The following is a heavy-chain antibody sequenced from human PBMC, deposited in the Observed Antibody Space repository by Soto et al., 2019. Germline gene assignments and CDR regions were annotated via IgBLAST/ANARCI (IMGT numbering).Heavy chain of an antibody. CDR2: IYYSGST. CDR1: GGPISSYY. CDR3: ARLLTDSGYDYGAFDI. Sequence: SETLSLTCSVSGGPISSYYWSWIRQPPGKGLEWIGYIYYSGSTNYNPSLKSRVTISVDTSKNQFSLKLSSVTAAGTAVYYCARLLTDSGYDYGAFDIWGQGTMVTVSS. V-gene: IGHV4-59*08. J-gene: IGHJ3*02. D-gene: IGHD5-12*01.